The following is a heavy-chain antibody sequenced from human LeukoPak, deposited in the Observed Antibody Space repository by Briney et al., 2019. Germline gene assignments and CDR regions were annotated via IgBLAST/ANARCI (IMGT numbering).Heavy chain of an antibody. J-gene: IGHJ6*03. CDR3: ARVGPTYSSNYYYYMDV. CDR2: INHSGST. CDR1: GGSFSGYY. V-gene: IGHV4-34*01. Sequence: SETLSLTCAVYGGSFSGYYWSWIRQPPGKGLEWIGEINHSGSTNYNPSLKSRVTISVDTSKNQFSLKLSSVTAADTAVYYCARVGPTYSSNYYYYMDVWGKGTTVTVSS. D-gene: IGHD6-19*01.